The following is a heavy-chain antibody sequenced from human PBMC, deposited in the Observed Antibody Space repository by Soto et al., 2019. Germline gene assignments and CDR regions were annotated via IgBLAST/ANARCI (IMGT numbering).Heavy chain of an antibody. V-gene: IGHV3-53*01. CDR3: ARDLPGLAAAGTGAFDY. CDR1: GFTVISNY. D-gene: IGHD6-13*01. Sequence: GGSLRLSCAASGFTVISNYMSWVRQAPGKGLEWVSVIYSGGSTYYADSVKGRFTISRDNSKNTLYLQMNSLRAEDTAVYYCARDLPGLAAAGTGAFDYWGQGTLVTVSS. J-gene: IGHJ4*02. CDR2: IYSGGST.